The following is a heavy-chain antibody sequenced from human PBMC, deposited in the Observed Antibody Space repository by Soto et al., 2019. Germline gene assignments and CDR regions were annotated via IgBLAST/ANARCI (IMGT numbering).Heavy chain of an antibody. CDR2: INYSGSN. J-gene: IGHJ5*02. V-gene: IGHV4-39*01. Sequence: SETLSLTCTVSGGSISSSSYYWGWIRQPPGKGLEWIGSINYSGSNYYNPSLKGRVTISVDTSKNQYSLKLSSVTAADTAVYYYAGHVDYDILGRGFDPWGQGTLVTVSS. D-gene: IGHD3-9*01. CDR1: GGSISSSSYY. CDR3: AGHVDYDILGRGFDP.